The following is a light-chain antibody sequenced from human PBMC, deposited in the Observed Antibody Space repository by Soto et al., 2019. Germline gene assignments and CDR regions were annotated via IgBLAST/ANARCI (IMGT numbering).Light chain of an antibody. J-gene: IGLJ2*01. Sequence: QSVLTQPPSASGSRGQSVTISCTGTSSDVGGHDYVSWYQQHPGRAPKLMIYEVSKRPSGVPDRFSGSKSGNTASLTVSGLQAEDEAAYYCSSYGSNNIVLFGGGTQLTVL. CDR3: SSYGSNNIVL. CDR1: SSDVGGHDY. V-gene: IGLV2-8*01. CDR2: EVS.